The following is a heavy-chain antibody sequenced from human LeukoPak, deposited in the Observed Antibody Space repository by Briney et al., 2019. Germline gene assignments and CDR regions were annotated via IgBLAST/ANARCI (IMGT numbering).Heavy chain of an antibody. CDR1: GYTFTGYY. CDR3: AYALSGSYSPFDY. V-gene: IGHV1-2*02. D-gene: IGHD3-10*01. J-gene: IGHJ4*02. CDR2: ISLSSGGT. Sequence: ASVKVSCKASGYTFTGYYMHWVRQAPGQGLEWMGWISLSSGGTNYAQKFQGRVTMTRDASISTADMELNQLRSDDTAVYYCAYALSGSYSPFDYWGQGTLVSVSS.